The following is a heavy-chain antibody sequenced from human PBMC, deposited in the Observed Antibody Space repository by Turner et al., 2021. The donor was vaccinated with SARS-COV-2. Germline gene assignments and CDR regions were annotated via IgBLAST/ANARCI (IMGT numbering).Heavy chain of an antibody. J-gene: IGHJ3*02. CDR3: ARLDDSGHWGAFDI. Sequence: QVQLVESGGGVVQPGRSLRLSCAASGSTCSSYGMHWVRQAAGKGLECVAVIWDDGSQEYYADSVKGRFTISRDNTKNMLYLQMSSLRAEGTAVYYCARLDDSGHWGAFDIWGQGTMVTVSS. CDR1: GSTCSSYG. D-gene: IGHD3-22*01. CDR2: IWDDGSQE. V-gene: IGHV3-33*01.